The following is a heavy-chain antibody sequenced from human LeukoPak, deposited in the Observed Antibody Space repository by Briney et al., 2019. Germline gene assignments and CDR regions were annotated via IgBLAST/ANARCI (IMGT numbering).Heavy chain of an antibody. V-gene: IGHV3-30*01. J-gene: IGHJ4*02. Sequence: PGGSLRLSCAASGFTFSSYAMHCLRQAPGKGLEWVAVTSYDGSNKYYADSVKGRFTISRDNSKNTLYLQMNSLRAEDTAVYYCARDQLDQYYFDYWGQGTLVTVSS. CDR3: ARDQLDQYYFDY. CDR2: TSYDGSNK. D-gene: IGHD6-6*01. CDR1: GFTFSSYA.